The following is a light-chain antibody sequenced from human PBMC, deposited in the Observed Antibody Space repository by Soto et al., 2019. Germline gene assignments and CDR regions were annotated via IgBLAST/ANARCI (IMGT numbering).Light chain of an antibody. CDR2: LTS. CDR1: QSLLHSNGYNY. J-gene: IGKJ1*01. CDR3: MQALQTPT. Sequence: DIVMTQSPLSLPVSAGETACIXXRSXQSLLHSNGYNYLEWYLQKPGKSPXXLIYLTSTRASGVPDRFSGSGSGTDFTLKISRVEAEDVGVYYCMQALQTPTFGQGTKVDIK. V-gene: IGKV2-28*01.